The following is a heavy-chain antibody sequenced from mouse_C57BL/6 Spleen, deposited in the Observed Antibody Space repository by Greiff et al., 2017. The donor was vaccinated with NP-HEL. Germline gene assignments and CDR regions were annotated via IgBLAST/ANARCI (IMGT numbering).Heavy chain of an antibody. CDR3: ARGNYSNYACFAY. V-gene: IGHV1-42*01. CDR1: GYSFTGYY. CDR2: INPSTGGT. J-gene: IGHJ3*01. D-gene: IGHD2-5*01. Sequence: VQLQQSGPELVKPGASVKISCKASGYSFTGYYMNWVKQSPEKSLEWIGEINPSTGGTTYNQKIKAKATLTVDKSSSTDYMQLKSRTSEDSAVYYCARGNYSNYACFAYWGQGTLVTVSA.